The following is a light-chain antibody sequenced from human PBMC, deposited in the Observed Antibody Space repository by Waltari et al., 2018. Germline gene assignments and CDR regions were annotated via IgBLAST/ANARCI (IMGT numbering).Light chain of an antibody. J-gene: IGKJ2*01. CDR3: MQGTHGPRT. V-gene: IGKV2-30*02. Sequence: DVVMTQSPLSLPVIFGQPASISCRSSQSLVHSDGKTYFHWFQQRPGQSQRRLIYKISNRYCRVPDRFSASGAGTNFTLKISRVEAEDVGVYYCMQGTHGPRTFGQGTKLEI. CDR2: KIS. CDR1: QSLVHSDGKTY.